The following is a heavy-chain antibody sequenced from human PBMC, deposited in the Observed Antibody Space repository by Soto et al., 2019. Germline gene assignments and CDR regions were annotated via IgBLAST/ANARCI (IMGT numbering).Heavy chain of an antibody. CDR2: INPNGGST. J-gene: IGHJ3*02. Sequence: QVQLVQSGAEVKKPGASVKISCEASGYSFTSQYVHWVRQAPGQGLEWMGIINPNGGSTTYAQKFQGRGTMTRDPPTRTVYRGVSSLTFGDTAVYYCGREQGVRPGGGGTEPLDIWGQGTMVTVAS. D-gene: IGHD3-16*01. CDR1: GYSFTSQY. CDR3: GREQGVRPGGGGTEPLDI. V-gene: IGHV1-46*03.